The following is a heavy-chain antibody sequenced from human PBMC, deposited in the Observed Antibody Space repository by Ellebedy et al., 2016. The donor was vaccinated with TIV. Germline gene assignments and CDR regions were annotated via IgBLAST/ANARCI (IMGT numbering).Heavy chain of an antibody. V-gene: IGHV4-39*07. D-gene: IGHD3-10*01. CDR3: ARGGSYYKTFDY. J-gene: IGHJ4*02. CDR1: GGSISSSSYY. CDR2: IYYSGST. Sequence: SETLSLXXTVSGGSISSSSYYWGWIRQPPGKGLEWIGSIYYSGSTYYNPSLKSRVTISVDTSKNQFSLKLSSVTAADTAVYYCARGGSYYKTFDYWGQGTLVTVSS.